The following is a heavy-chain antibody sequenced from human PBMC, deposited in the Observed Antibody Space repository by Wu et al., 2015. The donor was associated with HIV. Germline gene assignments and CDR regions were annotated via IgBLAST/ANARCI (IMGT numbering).Heavy chain of an antibody. CDR2: MNPNSGNT. D-gene: IGHD6-13*01. CDR3: LIGRYTVAAAGAFDY. V-gene: IGHV1-8*01. Sequence: QVQLVQSGAEVKKPGASVKVSCKASGYTFTSYDINWVRQATGQGLEWMGWMNPNSGNTGYAQKFQGRVTMTRNTSISTAYMELSDLRSEDTAMYYCLIGRYTVAAAGAFDYWGQGTLVTVSS. J-gene: IGHJ4*02. CDR1: GYTFTSYD.